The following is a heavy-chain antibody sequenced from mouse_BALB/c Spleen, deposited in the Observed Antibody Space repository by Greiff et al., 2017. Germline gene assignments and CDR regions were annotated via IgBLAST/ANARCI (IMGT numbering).Heavy chain of an antibody. J-gene: IGHJ2*01. D-gene: IGHD1-1*01. Sequence: QVHVKQSGAELVRPGVSVKISCKGSGYTFTDYAMHWVKQSHAKSLEWIGVISTYYGDASYNQKFKGKATMTVDKSSSTAYMELARLTSEDSAIYYCAKGPYGSSYNFDYWGQGTTLTVSS. CDR3: AKGPYGSSYNFDY. CDR1: GYTFTDYA. CDR2: ISTYYGDA. V-gene: IGHV1S137*01.